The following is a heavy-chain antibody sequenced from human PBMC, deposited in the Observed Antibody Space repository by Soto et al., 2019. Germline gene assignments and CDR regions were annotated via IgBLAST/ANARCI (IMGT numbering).Heavy chain of an antibody. D-gene: IGHD5-18*01. J-gene: IGHJ3*02. V-gene: IGHV1-69*13. Sequence: AASVKVSCKASGGTFSSYAISWVRQAPGQVLEWMGGIIPIFGTANYAQKFQGRVTITADESTSTDYMELSSLRSEDTAVYYCARVMGWGYSYGYRGVDAFDIWGQGTMVTVSS. CDR3: ARVMGWGYSYGYRGVDAFDI. CDR2: IIPIFGTA. CDR1: GGTFSSYA.